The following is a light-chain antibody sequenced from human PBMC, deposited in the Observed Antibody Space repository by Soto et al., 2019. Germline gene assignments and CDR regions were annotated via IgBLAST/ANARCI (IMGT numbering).Light chain of an antibody. CDR2: DVT. J-gene: IGLJ2*01. CDR3: CSYAGGYTLV. V-gene: IGLV2-11*01. CDR1: SSDIGTYNF. Sequence: QSALTQPRSVSGSPGQSVTFSCIGTSSDIGTYNFVSWYQQYPGNTPKLIIFDVTRRPSGVPDRFSGSKSGNTASLTISGLQAEDEADYYCCSYAGGYTLVFGGGTQLTVL.